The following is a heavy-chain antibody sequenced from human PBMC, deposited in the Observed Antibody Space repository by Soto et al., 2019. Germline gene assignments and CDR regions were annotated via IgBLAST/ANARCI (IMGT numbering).Heavy chain of an antibody. J-gene: IGHJ6*02. D-gene: IGHD3-16*01. CDR1: GGTFSSRA. V-gene: IGHV1-69*01. Sequence: QVQLVQSGPEVKKTGTSVKVSCKASGGTFSSRAISWVRQAPGQGLEWMGGIIPVFGRVNYAEKFQDRVTITADESTGTVYMELSSLRSEDTALYXXXXXRGGTFLGYHGMDIWGQGTTVSVSS. CDR3: XXXRGGTFLGYHGMDI. CDR2: IIPVFGRV.